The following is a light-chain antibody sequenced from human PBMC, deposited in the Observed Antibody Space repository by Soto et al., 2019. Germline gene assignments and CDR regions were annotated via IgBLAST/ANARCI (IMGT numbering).Light chain of an antibody. V-gene: IGKV3-11*01. J-gene: IGKJ1*01. Sequence: EIVLTQSPATLSLSPGERATLSCRASQSVSNYLAWYQQKPGQAPRLLIHDASNRAPGIPARFSGSGSGTDFTLTISSLEPEDFAVYICQHYGYPQWTFGPGTKVDNK. CDR1: QSVSNY. CDR3: QHYGYPQWT. CDR2: DAS.